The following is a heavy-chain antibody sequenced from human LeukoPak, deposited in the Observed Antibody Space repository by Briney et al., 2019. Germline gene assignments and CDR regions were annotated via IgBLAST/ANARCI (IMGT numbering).Heavy chain of an antibody. CDR1: GFTFRSYG. V-gene: IGHV3-30*02. CDR3: AKAFYGSGSYYPNWFDP. Sequence: GGSLRLSCGASGFTFRSYGMHWVRQAPGKGLEWVAFLRYDGSNKDYPDSVKGGFTISRDNSKNTLDLEMNSLRAEDTAVYYCAKAFYGSGSYYPNWFDPWGQGTLVTVSS. J-gene: IGHJ5*02. D-gene: IGHD3-10*01. CDR2: LRYDGSNK.